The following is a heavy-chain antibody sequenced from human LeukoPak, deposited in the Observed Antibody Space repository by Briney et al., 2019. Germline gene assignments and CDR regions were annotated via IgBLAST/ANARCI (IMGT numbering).Heavy chain of an antibody. V-gene: IGHV3-23*01. CDR1: GFSFSSYA. D-gene: IGHD3-22*01. CDR2: ISGSGATT. J-gene: IGHJ4*02. CDR3: AKDYLGSSGFSYYFDY. Sequence: GGSLRLSCAASGFSFSSYAMSWVRQAPGKGLEWVSSISGSGATTYYADSVKGRFTVSRDNSRNTLYLQMNSLRAEDTAVYYCAKDYLGSSGFSYYFDYWGQGTLVTVSS.